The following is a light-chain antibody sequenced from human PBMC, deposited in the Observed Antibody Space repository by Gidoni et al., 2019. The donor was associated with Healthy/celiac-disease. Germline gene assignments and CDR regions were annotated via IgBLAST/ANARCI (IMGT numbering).Light chain of an antibody. Sequence: DIQMTQSPSSLSASVGDRVTITCRASQSISSYLNWYQQKPGKAPKLLIYAASSLQSGVPSRFSGSGSGTDFNLTISSLQPEDFATYYCQQSYSTPPTFGQXTKLEIK. J-gene: IGKJ2*01. CDR1: QSISSY. CDR2: AAS. V-gene: IGKV1-39*01. CDR3: QQSYSTPPT.